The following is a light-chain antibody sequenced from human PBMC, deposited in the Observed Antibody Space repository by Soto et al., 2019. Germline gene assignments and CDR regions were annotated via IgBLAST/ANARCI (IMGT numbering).Light chain of an antibody. Sequence: DIQMTQSPSTLSASVGDRVTITCRASQSISSWLAWYQQKPGKAPKLLIYKASSLESGVPSRFSGSGSGTEFTRTISSLQPDDFATYYCQQYNSYVYTFGQGTKLEIK. CDR3: QQYNSYVYT. CDR2: KAS. V-gene: IGKV1-5*03. J-gene: IGKJ2*01. CDR1: QSISSW.